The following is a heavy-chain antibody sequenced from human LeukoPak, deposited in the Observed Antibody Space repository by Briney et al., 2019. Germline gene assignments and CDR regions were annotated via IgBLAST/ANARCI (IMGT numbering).Heavy chain of an antibody. Sequence: ASVKVSCKASGGTFSSYTISWVRQAPGQGLEWMGGIIPIFGTANYAQKFQGRVTMTGDTSTDTAYMELSSLRSEDTAVYYCATLGRVGATFGYFDYWGQGTLVTVSS. CDR3: ATLGRVGATFGYFDY. J-gene: IGHJ4*02. CDR1: GGTFSSYT. CDR2: IIPIFGTA. D-gene: IGHD1-26*01. V-gene: IGHV1-69*06.